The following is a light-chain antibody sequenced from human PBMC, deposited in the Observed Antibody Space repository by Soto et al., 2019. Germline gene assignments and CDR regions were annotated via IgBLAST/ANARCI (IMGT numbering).Light chain of an antibody. J-gene: IGLJ1*01. CDR2: EVS. CDR1: SSDVGGYNY. Sequence: QSALTQPASVSGSPGQSITISCTGTSSDVGGYNYVSWYQHHPGKAPKLMIYEVSNRPSGVSNRFSGSKSGNTASLTISGLQDDDEADYYCSSYTSSSTRVFGTGTKVTVL. V-gene: IGLV2-14*01. CDR3: SSYTSSSTRV.